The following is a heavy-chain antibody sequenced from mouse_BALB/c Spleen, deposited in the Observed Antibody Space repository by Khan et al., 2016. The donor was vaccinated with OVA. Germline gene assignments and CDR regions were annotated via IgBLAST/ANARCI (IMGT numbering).Heavy chain of an antibody. J-gene: IGHJ2*01. CDR2: ISYSGST. CDR3: ARTARIKY. D-gene: IGHD1-2*01. V-gene: IGHV3-2*02. CDR1: GYSITSGYG. Sequence: VQLKESGPGLVKPSQSLSLTCTVTGYSITSGYGWNWIRQFPGNKLEWMGYISYSGSTNYNPSLKSRISITRDTSKNQFFLQCNSVTTEDTATYYCARTARIKYWGQGTTLTVSS.